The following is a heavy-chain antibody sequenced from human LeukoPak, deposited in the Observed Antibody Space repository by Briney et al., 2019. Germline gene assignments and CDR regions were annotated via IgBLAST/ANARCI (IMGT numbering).Heavy chain of an antibody. CDR3: ARGRGDYVWGSYRSSWFDP. Sequence: ASVKVSCKASGYTFTGCYMHWVRQAPGQGLEWMGWINPNSGGTNYAQKFQGRVTMTRDTSISTAYMELSRLRSDDTAVYYCARGRGDYVWGSYRSSWFDPWGQGTLVTVSS. CDR2: INPNSGGT. D-gene: IGHD3-16*02. CDR1: GYTFTGCY. V-gene: IGHV1-2*02. J-gene: IGHJ5*02.